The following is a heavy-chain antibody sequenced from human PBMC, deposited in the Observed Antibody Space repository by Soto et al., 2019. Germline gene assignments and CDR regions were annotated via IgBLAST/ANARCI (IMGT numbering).Heavy chain of an antibody. J-gene: IGHJ4*02. D-gene: IGHD3-10*01. CDR1: GFTFSSYA. CDR2: ISSSSSTI. CDR3: ARDPPLWFGGVIDY. Sequence: GGSLRLSCAASGFTFSSYAMSWVRQAPGKGLEWVSYISSSSSTIYYADSVKGRFTISRDNAKNSLYLQMNSLRDEDTAVYYCARDPPLWFGGVIDYWGQGTLVTVSS. V-gene: IGHV3-48*02.